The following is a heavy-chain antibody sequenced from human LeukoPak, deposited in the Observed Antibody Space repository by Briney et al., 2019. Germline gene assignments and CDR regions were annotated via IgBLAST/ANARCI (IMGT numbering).Heavy chain of an antibody. CDR3: ARGYGDFWSGSYGD. Sequence: PSETLSLTCAVYGGSFSGYYWSWIGQPPGKGLEWIGEINHSGSTNYNPSLKSRVTISVDTSKNQFSLKLSSVTAADTAVYYCARGYGDFWSGSYGDWGQGTLVTVSS. CDR2: INHSGST. D-gene: IGHD3-3*01. J-gene: IGHJ4*02. V-gene: IGHV4-34*01. CDR1: GGSFSGYY.